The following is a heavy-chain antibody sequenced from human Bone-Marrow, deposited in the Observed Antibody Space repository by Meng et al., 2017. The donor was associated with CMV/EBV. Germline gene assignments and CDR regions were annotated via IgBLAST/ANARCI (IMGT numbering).Heavy chain of an antibody. D-gene: IGHD3-3*01. CDR1: GFTFSSYW. J-gene: IGHJ4*02. V-gene: IGHV3-7*01. CDR3: ARERRITIFGVVIPYYYFDY. CDR2: IKQDGSEK. Sequence: GGSPRLSCAASGFTFSSYWMSWVRQAPGKGLEWVANIKQDGSEKYYVDSVKGRFTISRDNAKNSLYLQMNSLRAEDTAVYYCARERRITIFGVVIPYYYFDYWGQGTLVTVSS.